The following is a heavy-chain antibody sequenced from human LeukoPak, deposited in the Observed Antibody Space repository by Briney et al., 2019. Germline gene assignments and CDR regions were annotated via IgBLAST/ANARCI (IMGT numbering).Heavy chain of an antibody. CDR1: GYTFTSYA. V-gene: IGHV1-3*01. J-gene: IGHJ6*02. CDR3: ARSQGDVPAAKYYYYYGMDV. D-gene: IGHD2-2*01. CDR2: INAGNGNT. Sequence: ASVKVSCKASGYTFTSYAMHWVRQAPGQRLEWMGWINAGNGNTKYSQKFQGRVTITRDTSASTAYMELSSLRSEDTAVYYCARSQGDVPAAKYYYYYGMDVWGQGTTVTVSS.